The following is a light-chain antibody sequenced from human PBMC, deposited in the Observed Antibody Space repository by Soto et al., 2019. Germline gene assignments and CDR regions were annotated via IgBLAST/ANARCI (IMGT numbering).Light chain of an antibody. CDR2: ATS. Sequence: DIQLTQSPSSLSASVGDRVTITCRASQIISSYLNWYQHKPGVAPKLLIYATSSLQSGVSSRFSGSGSGTEFTLTISSLQPEDFATYSCQQSYTLPLTCGGGTKVETK. CDR3: QQSYTLPLT. CDR1: QIISSY. V-gene: IGKV1-39*01. J-gene: IGKJ4*02.